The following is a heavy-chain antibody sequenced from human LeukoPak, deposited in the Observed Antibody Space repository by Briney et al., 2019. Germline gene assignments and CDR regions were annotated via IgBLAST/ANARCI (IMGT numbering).Heavy chain of an antibody. Sequence: SETLSLTCTVSGGSISSYYRSWIRQPPGKGLEWIGSIYYSGSTNYNPSLKSRVTISVDTSKNQFSLKLSSVTAADTAVYYCARYYDSSGYYPSHFDYWGQGTLVTVSS. CDR1: GGSISSYY. V-gene: IGHV4-59*08. CDR2: IYYSGST. CDR3: ARYYDSSGYYPSHFDY. J-gene: IGHJ4*02. D-gene: IGHD3-22*01.